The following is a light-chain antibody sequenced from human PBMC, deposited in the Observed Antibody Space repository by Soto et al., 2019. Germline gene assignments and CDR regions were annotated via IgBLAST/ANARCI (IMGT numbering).Light chain of an antibody. CDR1: SRDVGGSKY. CDR3: SSKTSCGTLYV. CDR2: EVS. V-gene: IGLV2-14*01. Sequence: QSALTQPASVSGYPGQSITISCTGSSRDVGGSKYVSWYQQHPGKAPRLIIFEVSYRHSGVSNRFSGAKSGNTASLTVSGLQAEDEADYYCSSKTSCGTLYVFGTGTKLTVL. J-gene: IGLJ1*01.